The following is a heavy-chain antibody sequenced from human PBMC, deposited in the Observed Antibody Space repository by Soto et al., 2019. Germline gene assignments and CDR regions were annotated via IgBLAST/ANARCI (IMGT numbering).Heavy chain of an antibody. V-gene: IGHV1-69*13. CDR1: GGTFISYA. D-gene: IGHD2-2*01. J-gene: IGHJ6*02. Sequence: GXSVEVSLKASGGTFISYAISWVRQAPGQGLEWMGGIIPIFGTANYAQKFQGRVTITADESTSTAYMELSSLRSEDTAMYYCASISSSTSHTYYYYGMDVWGQGTTVTVSS. CDR3: ASISSSTSHTYYYYGMDV. CDR2: IIPIFGTA.